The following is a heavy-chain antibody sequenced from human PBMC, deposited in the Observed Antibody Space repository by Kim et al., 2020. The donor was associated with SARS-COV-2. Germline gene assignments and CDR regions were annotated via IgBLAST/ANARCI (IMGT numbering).Heavy chain of an antibody. CDR3: ARGGKGRVFDY. CDR2: T. D-gene: IGHD1-26*01. J-gene: IGHJ4*02. Sequence: THHHPAPNGRVTISVDTSKNPFSLKLSSVTAADTAVYYCARGGKGRVFDYWGQGTLVTVSS. V-gene: IGHV4-59*09.